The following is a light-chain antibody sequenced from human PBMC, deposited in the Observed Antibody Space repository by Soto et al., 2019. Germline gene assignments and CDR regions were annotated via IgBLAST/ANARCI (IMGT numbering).Light chain of an antibody. J-gene: IGKJ2*01. Sequence: DIQMTQSPSSLSASVGDRVTITCQASQDIRKDLNWYQQKTGQVPKLLISEASNVETVGPSGFSGSGFGTRFTLTIASLQPEDVATYYCQQYYDRPYTFGQGTKVDI. CDR2: EAS. V-gene: IGKV1-33*01. CDR1: QDIRKD. CDR3: QQYYDRPYT.